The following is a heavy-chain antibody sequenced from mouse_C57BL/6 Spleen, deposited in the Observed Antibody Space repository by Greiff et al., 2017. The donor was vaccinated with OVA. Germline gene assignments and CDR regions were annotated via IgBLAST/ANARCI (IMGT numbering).Heavy chain of an antibody. CDR3: ASREKDSSGYGWFAY. D-gene: IGHD3-2*02. CDR1: GFSLTSYG. CDR2: IWGGGST. J-gene: IGHJ3*01. V-gene: IGHV2-9*01. Sequence: VMLVESGPGLVAPSQSLSITCTVSGFSLTSYGVDWVRQPPGKGLEWLGVIWGGGSTNYHSALMSRLSISKDNSKSQVGVKMNSLQTDDTAMYYCASREKDSSGYGWFAYWGQGTLVTVSA.